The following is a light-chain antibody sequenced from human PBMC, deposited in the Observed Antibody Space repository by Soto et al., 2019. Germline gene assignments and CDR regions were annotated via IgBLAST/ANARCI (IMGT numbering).Light chain of an antibody. V-gene: IGLV2-14*01. CDR1: SSDVGGYNY. CDR2: EVS. CDR3: SSYTRGSLRV. Sequence: QSALTQPASVFGSPGQSITISCTGTSSDVGGYNYVSWYQHHPGKAPKLLIYEVSYRPSGVSDRFSGSKSANTASLTISGLQAEDEADYYCSSYTRGSLRVFGTGTKVTVL. J-gene: IGLJ1*01.